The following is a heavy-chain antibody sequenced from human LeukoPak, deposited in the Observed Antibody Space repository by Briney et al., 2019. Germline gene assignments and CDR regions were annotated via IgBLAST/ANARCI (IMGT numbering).Heavy chain of an antibody. CDR3: AREARFALPVVGSGDY. J-gene: IGHJ4*02. CDR2: ISSSRSYI. Sequence: GGSLRLSCAASGFTFSSYSMNWVRQAPGRRLEWVSSISSSRSYIYYADSVKGRFTISRDNAKNSLYLQMNSLRAEDTAVYYCAREARFALPVVGSGDYWGQGTLVTVSS. D-gene: IGHD6-19*01. CDR1: GFTFSSYS. V-gene: IGHV3-21*04.